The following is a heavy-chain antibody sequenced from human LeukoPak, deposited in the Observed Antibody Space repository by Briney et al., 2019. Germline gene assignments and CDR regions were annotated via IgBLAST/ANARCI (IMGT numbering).Heavy chain of an antibody. Sequence: SETLPLTCAVYGGSFSPYYWSWIRQPPGKGLEWIGEINHSGSTNYNPSLKSRVTISVDTSKNQFSLRLSSVTAADAAVYYCARNASDSGTSYFDYWGQGTLVTVSS. D-gene: IGHD1-26*01. CDR1: GGSFSPYY. CDR3: ARNASDSGTSYFDY. CDR2: INHSGST. J-gene: IGHJ4*02. V-gene: IGHV4-34*01.